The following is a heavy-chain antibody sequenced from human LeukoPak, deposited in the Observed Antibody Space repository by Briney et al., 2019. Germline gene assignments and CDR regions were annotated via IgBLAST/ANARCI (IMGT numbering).Heavy chain of an antibody. V-gene: IGHV4-59*11. Sequence: GSLRLSCAASGFTFSDHYMDWVRQAPGKGLEWIGYIYYSGSTNYNPSLKSRVTISVDTSKNQFSLKLSSVTAADTAVYYCARDAGSSWPYDAFDIWGQGTMVTVSS. CDR3: ARDAGSSWPYDAFDI. CDR2: IYYSGST. D-gene: IGHD6-13*01. CDR1: GFTFSDHY. J-gene: IGHJ3*02.